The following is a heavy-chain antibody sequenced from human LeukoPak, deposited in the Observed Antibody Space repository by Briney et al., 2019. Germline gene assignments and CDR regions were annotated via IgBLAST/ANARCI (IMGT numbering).Heavy chain of an antibody. CDR3: ARDKEQLVPDY. Sequence: GGSLRLSCAASGFTLSSYWMSWVRQAPGKGLEWVANIKQDGSEKYYVDSVKGRFTISRDNAKNSLYLQMNSLRAEDTAVYYCARDKEQLVPDYWGQGTLVTVSS. CDR1: GFTLSSYW. J-gene: IGHJ4*02. CDR2: IKQDGSEK. D-gene: IGHD6-6*01. V-gene: IGHV3-7*01.